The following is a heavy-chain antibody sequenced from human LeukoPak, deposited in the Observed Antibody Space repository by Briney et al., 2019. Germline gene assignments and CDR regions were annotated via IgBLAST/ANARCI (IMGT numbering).Heavy chain of an antibody. D-gene: IGHD1-26*01. Sequence: ASVMVSCKASGYTFTSYGISWVRQAPGQGLEWMGWISGYNGNTNYAQKLQGRVTMTTDTSASTAYMELRSLRSDDTAVYYCARLLRVGPYYFDYWGQGTLVTVSS. CDR2: ISGYNGNT. J-gene: IGHJ4*02. CDR1: GYTFTSYG. CDR3: ARLLRVGPYYFDY. V-gene: IGHV1-18*01.